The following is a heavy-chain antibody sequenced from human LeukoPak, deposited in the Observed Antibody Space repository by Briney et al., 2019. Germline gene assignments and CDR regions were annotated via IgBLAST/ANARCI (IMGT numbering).Heavy chain of an antibody. CDR1: GGSFIGYH. Sequence: SETLPLTSPVSGGSFIGYHWNWIRQPPVQGLEWIGEMNHSGSTNYNPSLKSRVTISVDTSKNQFSLKLRSVTAADTAVYYCARDPTTVVTTPYYFDDWGQGTLVTVSS. V-gene: IGHV4-34*01. J-gene: IGHJ4*02. CDR2: MNHSGST. CDR3: ARDPTTVVTTPYYFDD. D-gene: IGHD4-23*01.